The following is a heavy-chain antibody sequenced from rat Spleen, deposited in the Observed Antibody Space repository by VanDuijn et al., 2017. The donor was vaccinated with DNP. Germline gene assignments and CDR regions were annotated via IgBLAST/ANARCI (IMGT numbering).Heavy chain of an antibody. CDR3: TTGAGSP. CDR1: GVTFSNYG. V-gene: IGHV5-27*01. D-gene: IGHD1-4*01. Sequence: EVQLVESGGGLVQPGRSLKLSCAASGVTFSNYGMAWVRQAPTKGLEWVASITNSGGSIYYRDSLKGRITISRDNAKSTLYLQMDSLRSEDTATYYCTTGAGSPWGQGTSVTVSS. CDR2: ITNSGGSI. J-gene: IGHJ4*01.